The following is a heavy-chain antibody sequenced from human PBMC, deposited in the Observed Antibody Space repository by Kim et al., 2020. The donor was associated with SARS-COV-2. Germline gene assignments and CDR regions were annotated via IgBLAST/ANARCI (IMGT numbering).Heavy chain of an antibody. CDR1: GYTFTSYY. CDR3: ARDSVRYDILTGYPAH. CDR2: INPSGGST. V-gene: IGHV1-46*01. D-gene: IGHD3-9*01. Sequence: ASVKVSCKASGYTFTSYYMHWVRQPPGQGLEWMGIINPSGGSTSYAQKFQGRVTMTRDTSTSTVYMELSSLRSEDTAVYYCARDSVRYDILTGYPAHWGQGTLVTVSS. J-gene: IGHJ4*02.